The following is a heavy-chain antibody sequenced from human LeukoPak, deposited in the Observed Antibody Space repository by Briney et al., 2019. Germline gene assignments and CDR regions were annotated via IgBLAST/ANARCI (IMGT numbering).Heavy chain of an antibody. CDR2: IYTSGRT. D-gene: IGHD2-8*02. J-gene: IGHJ4*02. CDR3: ARAPTGTYLDY. CDR1: GGSINTNY. Sequence: PSETLSLTCTVSGGSINTNYWSWVRQSAGKGLDWIGHIYTSGRTNSNPSLKSRVTMSIDKSKNQCSLKLNSVTAADTAVYYCARAPTGTYLDYWGQGTLVTVSS. V-gene: IGHV4-4*07.